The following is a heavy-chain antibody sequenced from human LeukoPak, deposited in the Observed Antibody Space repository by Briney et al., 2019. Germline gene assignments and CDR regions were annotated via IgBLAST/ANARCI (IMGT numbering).Heavy chain of an antibody. CDR2: IIPIFGTA. V-gene: IGHV1-69*01. CDR1: GGTFSSYA. J-gene: IGHJ4*02. D-gene: IGHD3-10*01. CDR3: ARELARPGTYFDY. Sequence: SVKVSCKASGGTFSSYAISWVRQAPGQGLEWMGGIIPIFGTANYAQKFQGRVTITADESTSTAYMELSSLRSEDTAVYYCARELARPGTYFDYWGQGTLVTVSS.